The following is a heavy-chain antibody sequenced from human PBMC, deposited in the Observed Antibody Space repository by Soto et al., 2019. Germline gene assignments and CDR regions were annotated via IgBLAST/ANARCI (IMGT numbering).Heavy chain of an antibody. J-gene: IGHJ5*02. CDR2: IIPIFGTA. CDR1: GGTFSSYA. Sequence: SVKVSCKASGGTFSSYAISWVRQAPGQGLEWMGGIIPIFGTANYAQKFQGRVTITADESTSPAYMELSSLRSEDTAVYYCATAGYSAYLRELHPWDRGTMVTVCS. V-gene: IGHV1-69*13. D-gene: IGHD5-12*01. CDR3: ATAGYSAYLRELHP.